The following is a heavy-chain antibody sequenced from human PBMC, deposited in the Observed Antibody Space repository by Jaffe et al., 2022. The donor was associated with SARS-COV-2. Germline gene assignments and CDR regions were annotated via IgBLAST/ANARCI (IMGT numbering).Heavy chain of an antibody. CDR3: ARDYSNSMDV. V-gene: IGHV3-74*01. CDR2: INSDGRTT. CDR1: GFTFSRYW. J-gene: IGHJ6*02. Sequence: EVQLVESGGGLVQPGGSLRLSCAASGFTFSRYWLHWVRQAPGKGLVWVSSINSDGRTTGYADSVKGRFTISRDNAKNTLYLQMNSLRAEDTAVYYCARDYSNSMDVWGQGTTVTVSS.